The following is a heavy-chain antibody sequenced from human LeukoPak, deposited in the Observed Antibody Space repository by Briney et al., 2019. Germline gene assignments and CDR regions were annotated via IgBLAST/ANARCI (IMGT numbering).Heavy chain of an antibody. CDR3: AARAATGTIVDS. J-gene: IGHJ4*02. CDR2: KYYSGTT. Sequence: PSETLSLTCTVSGGSISTSSYYWGWIRQPPGKGLEWIGNKYYSGTTYYDPSLKSRVTMSVDTSKNQFSLRLTSVAAADTAVYYCAARAATGTIVDSWGQGTLVTVSS. CDR1: GGSISTSSYY. D-gene: IGHD6-13*01. V-gene: IGHV4-39*01.